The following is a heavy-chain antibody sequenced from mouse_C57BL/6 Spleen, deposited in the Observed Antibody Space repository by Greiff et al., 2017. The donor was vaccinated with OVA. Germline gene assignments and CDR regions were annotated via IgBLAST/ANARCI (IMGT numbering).Heavy chain of an antibody. Sequence: VQLQQSVAELVRPGASVKLSCTASGFTIKNTYMYWVKQRPEQGLEWIGRINPANGNTKYAPKFQGKATITADKSSNTAYLQLSSLTSEDTAIYYCARSRGWEEDFDYWGQGTTLTVSS. D-gene: IGHD3-3*01. J-gene: IGHJ2*01. V-gene: IGHV14-3*01. CDR2: INPANGNT. CDR3: ARSRGWEEDFDY. CDR1: GFTIKNTY.